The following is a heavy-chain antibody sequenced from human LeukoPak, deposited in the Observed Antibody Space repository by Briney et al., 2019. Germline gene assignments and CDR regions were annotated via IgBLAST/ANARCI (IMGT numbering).Heavy chain of an antibody. J-gene: IGHJ4*02. CDR2: IYYSGST. V-gene: IGHV4-59*01. CDR3: ARAIRGAAAGRYYFDY. Sequence: SETLSLTCTVSGGSISSYYWSWIRQPPGKGLEWIGYIYYSGSTNYNPFLKSRVTISVDTSKNQFSLKLSSVTAADTAVYYCARAIRGAAAGRYYFDYWGQGTLVTVSS. CDR1: GGSISSYY. D-gene: IGHD6-13*01.